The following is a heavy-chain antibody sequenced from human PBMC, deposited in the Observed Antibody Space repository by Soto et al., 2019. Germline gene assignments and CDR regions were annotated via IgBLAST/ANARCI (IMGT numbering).Heavy chain of an antibody. D-gene: IGHD2-2*01. Sequence: PGESLKISCQGSGYRFTSYWIGWVRQMPGKGLEWMGIIYPGDSDTRYNPSFQGQVTISADKSISTAYLQWSSLKASDTALYYCAKDPGQRQLQGNYYYGMDVWGQGTTVTVSS. V-gene: IGHV5-51*01. CDR1: GYRFTSYW. J-gene: IGHJ6*02. CDR2: IYPGDSDT. CDR3: AKDPGQRQLQGNYYYGMDV.